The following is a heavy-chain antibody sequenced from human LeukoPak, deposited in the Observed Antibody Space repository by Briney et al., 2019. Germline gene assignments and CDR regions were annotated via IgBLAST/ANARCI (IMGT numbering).Heavy chain of an antibody. Sequence: SETLSLTCAVSGYSISSGYYWGWIRQPPGKGLEWIGSIYHSGSTYYNPSLKSRVTISVDTSKNQFSLKLSSVTAADTAVYHCARARYCSSTSCYAPYNWFDPWGQGTLVTVSS. CDR1: GYSISSGYY. CDR3: ARARYCSSTSCYAPYNWFDP. CDR2: IYHSGST. D-gene: IGHD2-2*01. J-gene: IGHJ5*02. V-gene: IGHV4-38-2*01.